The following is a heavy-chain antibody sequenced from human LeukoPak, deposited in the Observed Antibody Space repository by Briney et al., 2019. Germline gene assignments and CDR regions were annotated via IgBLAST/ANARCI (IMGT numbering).Heavy chain of an antibody. D-gene: IGHD3-10*01. Sequence: PSETLSLTCSVSGGSISSSSYFWGWVRQPPGKGLEWIGSIYYSGSTNYNPSLKSRVTISVDTSKNQFSLKLSSVTAADTAVYYCARQTGYFRYWGQGTLVAVSS. V-gene: IGHV4-39*01. CDR3: ARQTGYFRY. CDR1: GGSISSSSYF. J-gene: IGHJ1*01. CDR2: IYYSGST.